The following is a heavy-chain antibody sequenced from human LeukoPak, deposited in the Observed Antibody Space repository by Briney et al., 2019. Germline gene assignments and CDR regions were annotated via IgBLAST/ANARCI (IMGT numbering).Heavy chain of an antibody. Sequence: GGSLRLSCAAAGFTFSSYSMNWVRQAPGKGLEWVSSISNSSSYIYYADSVKGRFTISRDNAKNSLYLQMNSLRAEDTAVYYCARTKGFDWLFPGATHAFDIWGQGTMVTVSS. CDR2: ISNSSSYI. CDR1: GFTFSSYS. J-gene: IGHJ3*02. D-gene: IGHD3-9*01. CDR3: ARTKGFDWLFPGATHAFDI. V-gene: IGHV3-21*01.